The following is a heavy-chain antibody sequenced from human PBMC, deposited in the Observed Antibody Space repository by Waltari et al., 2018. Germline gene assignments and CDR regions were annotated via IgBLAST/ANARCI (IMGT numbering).Heavy chain of an antibody. CDR2: LNPNSGGT. Sequence: QVQLVQSGAEVKKPGASGKVSCKASGYTFTGFYMPWVREAPGQGLELMGRLNPNSGGTNYAQKCQGRVTMTRHTSISTAYMELSRLRSDDTAVYYCARLGAMSRGWFDPWGQGTLVTVSS. CDR3: ARLGAMSRGWFDP. CDR1: GYTFTGFY. V-gene: IGHV1-2*06. D-gene: IGHD3-16*01. J-gene: IGHJ5*02.